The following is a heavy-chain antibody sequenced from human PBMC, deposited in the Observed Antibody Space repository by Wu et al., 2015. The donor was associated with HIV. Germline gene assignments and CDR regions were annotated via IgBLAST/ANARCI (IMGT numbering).Heavy chain of an antibody. J-gene: IGHJ6*01. CDR2: IIPMFGTV. Sequence: QVQLVQSGAEVKKPGSSVRVSCKASGGTFSNYAISWVRQAPGQGLEWMGRIIPMFGTVNYTQKFQGRVTITADESTKTAYTELSSLRSEDTAIYYCARSAFYGDQDYHYSDVMDVWGQGTTVIVSS. CDR3: ARSAFYGDQDYHYSDVMDV. CDR1: GGTFSNYA. D-gene: IGHD4-17*01. V-gene: IGHV1-69*15.